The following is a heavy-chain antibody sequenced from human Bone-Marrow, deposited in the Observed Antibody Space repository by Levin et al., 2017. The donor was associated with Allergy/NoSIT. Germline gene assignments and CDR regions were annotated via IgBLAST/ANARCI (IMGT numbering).Heavy chain of an antibody. Sequence: PGGSLRLSCAASGFAFSSRAMTWVRQGPGKGLEWVSSVSASADNTYYADSVKGRFTVSRDNSKNMLYLQMNSLRPEDTALYYCAKDTWWATSWGHGTHVTVS. J-gene: IGHJ5*01. CDR3: AKDTWWATS. D-gene: IGHD2-15*01. V-gene: IGHV3-23*01. CDR2: VSASADNT. CDR1: GFAFSSRA.